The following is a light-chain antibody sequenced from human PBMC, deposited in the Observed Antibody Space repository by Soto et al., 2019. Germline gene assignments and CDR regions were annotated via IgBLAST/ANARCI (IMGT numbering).Light chain of an antibody. CDR2: AAS. CDR1: QGISTY. Sequence: DIPLTQSPSFLSASVGDRVTITCRASQGISTYLAWYQQKPGKAPKLLIYAASTLQSGVPSRFSGRGSGTEVTLTISSLQPEDFATYYCQQLNSYPRTFGQGTKLEIK. J-gene: IGKJ2*01. CDR3: QQLNSYPRT. V-gene: IGKV1-9*01.